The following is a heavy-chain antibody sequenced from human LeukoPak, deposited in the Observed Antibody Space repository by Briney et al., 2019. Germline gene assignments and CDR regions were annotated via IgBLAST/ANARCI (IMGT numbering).Heavy chain of an antibody. CDR2: IYTSGNT. V-gene: IGHV4-61*09. J-gene: IGHJ4*02. Sequence: SETLSLTCTVSGGSISTGSYCWSWIRQPAGKGLEWIGHIYTSGNTNYNPSLKSRVTISVDTSKNQFSLKLSSVTAADTAVYYCARESWDYGSGSYYIYPNDYWGQGTLVTVSS. D-gene: IGHD3-10*01. CDR1: GGSISTGSYC. CDR3: ARESWDYGSGSYYIYPNDY.